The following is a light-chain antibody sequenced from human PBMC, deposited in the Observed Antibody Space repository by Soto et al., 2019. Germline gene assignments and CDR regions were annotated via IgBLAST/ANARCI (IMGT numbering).Light chain of an antibody. V-gene: IGKV3-20*01. CDR1: QSVSGRY. Sequence: DIVLTQSPGTLSLSPGERATLSCRASQSVSGRYLAWYQQKPGQSPRLLIYGASTRATGIPDRFSGSGSGTDFTLTISRLEPEDSAVYYCQQYGSSLPWTFGQGTTVEMK. CDR2: GAS. CDR3: QQYGSSLPWT. J-gene: IGKJ1*01.